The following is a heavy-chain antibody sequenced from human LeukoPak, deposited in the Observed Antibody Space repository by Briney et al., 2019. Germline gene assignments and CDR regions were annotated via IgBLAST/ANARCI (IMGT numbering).Heavy chain of an antibody. CDR3: ARAGAARAIVTSAFDI. CDR2: ISSSSSYI. D-gene: IGHD6-6*01. CDR1: GFTFSSYS. Sequence: GGSLRLSCAASGFTFSSYSMNWVRQAPGKGLEWVSSISSSSSYIYYADSVKGRFTISRDNAKNSLYLQMNSLRAEDTAVYYCARAGAARAIVTSAFDIWGQGTMVTVSS. V-gene: IGHV3-21*04. J-gene: IGHJ3*02.